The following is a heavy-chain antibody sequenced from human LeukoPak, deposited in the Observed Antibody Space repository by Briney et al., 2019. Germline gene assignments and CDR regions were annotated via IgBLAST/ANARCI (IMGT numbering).Heavy chain of an antibody. CDR2: ISTSSTTI. V-gene: IGHV3-48*04. CDR1: GFTFSSYS. Sequence: PGGSLRLSCAASGFTFSSYSMNWVRQAPGKGLEWVSKISTSSTTIYYADSVKGRFTISRDNAKNSLYLQMTSLRAEDTAVYYCVRANSSSWHNFNYWGQGTLVTVSS. CDR3: VRANSSSWHNFNY. J-gene: IGHJ4*02. D-gene: IGHD6-13*01.